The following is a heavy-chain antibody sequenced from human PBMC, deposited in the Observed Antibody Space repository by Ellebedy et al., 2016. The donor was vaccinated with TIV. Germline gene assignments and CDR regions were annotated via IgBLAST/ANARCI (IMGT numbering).Heavy chain of an antibody. J-gene: IGHJ6*02. CDR1: GLTFSSSA. Sequence: AASVKVSCKGSGLTFSSSAVQWVRQARGRRLEWMGWIVVGSGDTNYAQKFQERVTMTRDTSTNTVSMELSSLRSDDTAVYYCARDRLSGLGGGGVDVWGQGTTVTVSS. D-gene: IGHD3-10*01. CDR2: IVVGSGDT. V-gene: IGHV1-58*01. CDR3: ARDRLSGLGGGGVDV.